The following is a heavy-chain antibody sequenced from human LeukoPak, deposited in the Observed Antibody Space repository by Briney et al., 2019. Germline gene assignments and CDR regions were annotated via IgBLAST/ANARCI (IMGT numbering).Heavy chain of an antibody. CDR3: ARGYYYGSGSYPRAHHYYYMDV. CDR2: IIPIFGTA. V-gene: IGHV1-69*13. D-gene: IGHD3-10*01. J-gene: IGHJ6*03. Sequence: ASVKVSCKASGGTFSSYAISWVRQAPGQGLEWMGGIIPIFGTANYAQKFQGRVTITADESTSTAYMELSSLRSEDTAVYYCARGYYYGSGSYPRAHHYYYMDVWAKGTTVTISS. CDR1: GGTFSSYA.